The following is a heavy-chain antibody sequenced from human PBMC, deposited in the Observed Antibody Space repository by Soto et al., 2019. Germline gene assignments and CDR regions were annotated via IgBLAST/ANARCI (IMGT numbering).Heavy chain of an antibody. J-gene: IGHJ4*02. CDR1: GGTFSSYA. CDR3: ARVEAYCGGDCYSAPDY. D-gene: IGHD2-21*02. CDR2: IIPIFGTA. V-gene: IGHV1-69*13. Sequence: ASVKVSCKASGGTFSSYAISWVRQAPGQGLEWMGGIIPIFGTANYAQKFQGRVTITADESTSTAYMELSSLRSEDTAVYYCARVEAYCGGDCYSAPDYWGQGTLVTVSS.